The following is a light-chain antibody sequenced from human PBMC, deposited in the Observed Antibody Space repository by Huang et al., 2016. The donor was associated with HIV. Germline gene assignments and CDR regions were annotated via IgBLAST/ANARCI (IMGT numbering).Light chain of an antibody. V-gene: IGKV3-20*01. Sequence: DIVLTQSPGTLSLSPGDRAPLSCRASQTVTNNYLAWYQHKPGQPPRLLIFDASKRAIGVPDSVSGSGSGADFTLTISRLEPEEVAVYYCKQAGASLTFGGGTKVETK. CDR2: DAS. CDR3: KQAGASLT. CDR1: QTVTNNY. J-gene: IGKJ4*01.